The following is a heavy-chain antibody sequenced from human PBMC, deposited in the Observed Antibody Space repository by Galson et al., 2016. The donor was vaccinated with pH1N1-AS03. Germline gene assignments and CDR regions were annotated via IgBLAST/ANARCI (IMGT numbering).Heavy chain of an antibody. D-gene: IGHD2-8*01. CDR2: ISSSSSPI. CDR3: ARVSGGSRLLIFDF. Sequence: SLRLSCAASGFTFSDYDMSWIRQAPGKGLEWVSSISSSSSPIYYAASVKGRFTTSRDNAKNSVYLQRNSLRAEDTAVYYCARVSGGSRLLIFDFWGQGTLVTVSS. V-gene: IGHV3-11*04. J-gene: IGHJ4*02. CDR1: GFTFSDYD.